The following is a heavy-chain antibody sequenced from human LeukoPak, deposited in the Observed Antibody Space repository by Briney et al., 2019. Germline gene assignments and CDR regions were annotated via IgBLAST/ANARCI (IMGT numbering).Heavy chain of an antibody. CDR1: GFTFSSYA. D-gene: IGHD2-15*01. V-gene: IGHV3-30*18. CDR2: ISYDGSNK. Sequence: GGSLRLSCAVSGFTFSSYAMHWVRQAPGKGLEWVAVISYDGSNKYYADSVKGRFTISRDNSKNTLYLQMNSLRAEDTAVYYCAKDHLRYCSGGSCPTWFDPWGQGTLVTVSS. CDR3: AKDHLRYCSGGSCPTWFDP. J-gene: IGHJ5*02.